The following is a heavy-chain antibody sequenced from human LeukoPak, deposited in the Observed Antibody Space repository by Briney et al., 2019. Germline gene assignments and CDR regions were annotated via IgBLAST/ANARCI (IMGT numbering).Heavy chain of an antibody. J-gene: IGHJ4*02. V-gene: IGHV4-61*02. CDR1: GGSISSGSYY. CDR2: IYTSGST. Sequence: PSQTLSLTCTVSGGSISSGSYYWSWTRQPAGKGLEWIGRIYTSGSTNYNPSLKSRVTISVDTSKNQFSLKLSSVTAADTAVYYCAREHSSGWSDYWGQGTLVTVSS. D-gene: IGHD6-19*01. CDR3: AREHSSGWSDY.